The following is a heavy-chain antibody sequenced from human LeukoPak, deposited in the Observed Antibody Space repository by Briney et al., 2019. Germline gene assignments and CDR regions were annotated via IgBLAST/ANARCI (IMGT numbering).Heavy chain of an antibody. CDR1: GGTFSSYA. V-gene: IGHV1-69*05. D-gene: IGHD3-3*01. Sequence: ASVKVSCKASGGTFSSYAISWVRQAPGQGLEWMGGIIPIFGTANYAQKFQGRVTITTDESTSTAYMELSSLRSEDTAVYYCAKDPHYDSRGHLDYWGQGTLVTVSS. J-gene: IGHJ4*02. CDR3: AKDPHYDSRGHLDY. CDR2: IIPIFGTA.